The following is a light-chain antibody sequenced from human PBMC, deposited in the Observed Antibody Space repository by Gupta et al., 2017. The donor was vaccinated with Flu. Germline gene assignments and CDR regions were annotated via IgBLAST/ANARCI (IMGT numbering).Light chain of an antibody. V-gene: IGLV8-61*01. Sequence: QTVLTQPPSFSVSPGGSVTLTCALSSGSVSSGYYPRWYQQTPGKAPPTLIYNTNTRSSGVPDRFSGSILGNKAALTITGAQADDEADYYCGLYMSSTIQVFGGGTKLTVL. J-gene: IGLJ2*01. CDR1: SGSVSSGYY. CDR3: GLYMSSTIQV. CDR2: NTN.